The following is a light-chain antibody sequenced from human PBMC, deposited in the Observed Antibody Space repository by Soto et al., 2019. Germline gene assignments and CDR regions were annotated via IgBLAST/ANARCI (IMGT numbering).Light chain of an antibody. CDR2: DAS. J-gene: IGKJ3*01. V-gene: IGKV1-5*01. CDR3: QQRFT. Sequence: DIQMTQSPSTLSASVGDRVTITCRASQSISSWLAWYQQKPGKAPKLLIYDASSLESGVPSRFSGSGSGTEFTLTSSSLQPEELATNDCQQRFTFGPGTQVDSK. CDR1: QSISSW.